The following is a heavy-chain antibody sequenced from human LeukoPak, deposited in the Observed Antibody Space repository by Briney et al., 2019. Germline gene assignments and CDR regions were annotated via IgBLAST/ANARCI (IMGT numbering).Heavy chain of an antibody. D-gene: IGHD2-15*01. Sequence: ASVKVSCKASGYTFTNYYTHWVRQAPGQGLEWMGWINPNSGGTNYAQKFQGRVTMTRDTSISTAYMELSRLRSDDTAVYYCARGRYCSGGSCYSPWFDPWGQGTLVTVSS. V-gene: IGHV1-2*02. J-gene: IGHJ5*02. CDR2: INPNSGGT. CDR1: GYTFTNYY. CDR3: ARGRYCSGGSCYSPWFDP.